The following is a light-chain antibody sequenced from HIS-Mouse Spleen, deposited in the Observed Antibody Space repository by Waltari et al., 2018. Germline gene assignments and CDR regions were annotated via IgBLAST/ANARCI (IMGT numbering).Light chain of an antibody. J-gene: IGLJ3*02. V-gene: IGLV6-57*04. CDR3: QSYDSSNLV. CDR2: EDN. Sequence: NFMLTQPHSVSESPGKTVTISCTRSSGSIASNYVQWYQQRPGRAPTTVIYEDNQRPPGVPDRFAGSIDSSSTSASLTISGLKTEDEADYYCQSYDSSNLVFGGGTKLTVL. CDR1: SGSIASNY.